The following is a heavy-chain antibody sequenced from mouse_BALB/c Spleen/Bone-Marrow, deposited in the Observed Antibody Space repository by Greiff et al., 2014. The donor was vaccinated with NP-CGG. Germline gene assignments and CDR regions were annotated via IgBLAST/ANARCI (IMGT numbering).Heavy chain of an antibody. CDR3: ARDINYDIYWYFDV. Sequence: VQLQQSGGGLVQPGGSLRLSCATSGFTFTDYYMSWVRQPPGKALEWLGFIRNKAKGYTTEYSASVKGRFTTSRDNSQSILHLQMNTLRTEDSATYYCARDINYDIYWYFDVWGAGTTVTVSS. CDR2: IRNKAKGYTT. D-gene: IGHD2-4*01. V-gene: IGHV7-3*02. J-gene: IGHJ1*01. CDR1: GFTFTDYY.